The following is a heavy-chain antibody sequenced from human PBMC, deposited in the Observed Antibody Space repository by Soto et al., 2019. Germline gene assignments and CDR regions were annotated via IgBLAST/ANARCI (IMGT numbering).Heavy chain of an antibody. Sequence: GGSLRLSCAASGFTFSSYAMIWVRRAPGKGLDWVSKISTSGAYTYYTDSVKGRFTISRDNPKNTLHLQMNSLRAEDTAVYYCAIESSGRYSPYWGQGTLVTVSS. D-gene: IGHD1-26*01. J-gene: IGHJ4*02. V-gene: IGHV3-23*01. CDR3: AIESSGRYSPY. CDR2: ISTSGAYT. CDR1: GFTFSSYA.